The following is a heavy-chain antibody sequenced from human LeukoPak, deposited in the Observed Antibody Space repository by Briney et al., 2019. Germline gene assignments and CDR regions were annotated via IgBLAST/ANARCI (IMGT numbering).Heavy chain of an antibody. D-gene: IGHD3-10*01. V-gene: IGHV4-39*01. CDR2: IYYSGST. Sequence: PGGSLRLSCAASGFTFSSYAMHWVRQPPGEGLEWIGNIYYSGSTSYSPSLKSRVTISVDTSKNQFSLKLNSVTAADTAVYYCARKPYGSGRFDYWGQGTLVTVSS. CDR1: GFTFSSYA. CDR3: ARKPYGSGRFDY. J-gene: IGHJ4*02.